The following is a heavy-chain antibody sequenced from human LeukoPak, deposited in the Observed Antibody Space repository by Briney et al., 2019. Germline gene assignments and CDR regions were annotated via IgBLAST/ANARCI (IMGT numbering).Heavy chain of an antibody. CDR3: ARSRSSGWLYYFDY. CDR1: GYTFTGHY. D-gene: IGHD6-19*01. V-gene: IGHV1-2*02. J-gene: IGHJ4*02. CDR2: INPHGGAT. Sequence: ASVKVSCKASGYTFTGHYMHWVRQAPGQGLEWMGWINPHGGATGYAQKFQGRVTMTRDTSISTAYMEMSSLRSDDTAVYYCARSRSSGWLYYFDYWGQGTLVTVSS.